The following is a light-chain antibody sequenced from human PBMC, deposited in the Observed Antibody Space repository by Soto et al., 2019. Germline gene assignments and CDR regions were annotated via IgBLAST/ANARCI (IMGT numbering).Light chain of an antibody. CDR3: TEGIQLRT. V-gene: IGKV2-29*01. J-gene: IGKJ1*01. CDR2: ELS. Sequence: KPGQSPQLLIYELSSRFSGVADRFSGSGPGTDFTLKISRVEAEDVGLHYSTEGIQLRTFGHGTKVEIK.